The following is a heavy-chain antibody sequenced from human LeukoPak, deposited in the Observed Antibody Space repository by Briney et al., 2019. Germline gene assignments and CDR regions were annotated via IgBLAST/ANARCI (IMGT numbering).Heavy chain of an antibody. CDR3: ARGHGDYLDRYWYFDL. Sequence: SQTLSLTCTVSGSSISSGGYYWSWIRQHPGKGLEWIGYIYYSGSTYYNPSLKSRVTISVDTSKNQFSLNLSSVTAADTAVYYCARGHGDYLDRYWYFDLWGRGTLVTVSS. V-gene: IGHV4-31*03. J-gene: IGHJ2*01. CDR1: GSSISSGGYY. D-gene: IGHD4-17*01. CDR2: IYYSGST.